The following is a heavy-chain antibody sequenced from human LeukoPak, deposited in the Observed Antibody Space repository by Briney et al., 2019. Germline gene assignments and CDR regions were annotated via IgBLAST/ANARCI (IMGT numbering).Heavy chain of an antibody. D-gene: IGHD3-10*01. Sequence: RPGGSLRLSCAASGFTFSSYAMSWVRQAPGKGLEWISYISFSSGTIHYADSVKGRFTISRDNAKNSLYLQMNSLKAEDTALYYCARDTHYYGSGSPAFDFWGRGTMVTVSS. CDR2: ISFSSGTI. CDR3: ARDTHYYGSGSPAFDF. J-gene: IGHJ3*01. CDR1: GFTFSSYA. V-gene: IGHV3-48*01.